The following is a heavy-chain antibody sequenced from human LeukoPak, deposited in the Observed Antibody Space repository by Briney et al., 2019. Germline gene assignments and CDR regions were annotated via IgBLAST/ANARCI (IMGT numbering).Heavy chain of an antibody. J-gene: IGHJ4*02. V-gene: IGHV4-59*08. CDR2: IYYSGST. D-gene: IGHD1-26*01. CDR1: GGSISSYY. CDR3: ARNPESGSYYDIPYYFDY. Sequence: PSETLSLTCTVSGGSISSYYWSWIRQPPGKGLEWIGYIYYSGSTNYNPSLKSRVTISVDTSKNQFSLKLSSVTAADTAVYYCARNPESGSYYDIPYYFDYWGQGTLVTVSS.